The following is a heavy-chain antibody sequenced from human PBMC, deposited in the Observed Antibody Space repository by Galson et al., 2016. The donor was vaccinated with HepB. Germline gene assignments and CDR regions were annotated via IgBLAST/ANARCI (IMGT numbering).Heavy chain of an antibody. J-gene: IGHJ6*02. V-gene: IGHV4-4*02. CDR2: IYHSGST. D-gene: IGHD3-10*02. CDR1: GGSISSSNW. Sequence: ETLSLTCRVSGGSISSSNWWSWVRQPPGKGLEWIGEIYHSGSTNYNPSLKSRVTISVDTSKSQFSLELTSVTAADTAVYYCARGKSVRVVGYYYYYGMDVWGQGTTVTVS. CDR3: ARGKSVRVVGYYYYYGMDV.